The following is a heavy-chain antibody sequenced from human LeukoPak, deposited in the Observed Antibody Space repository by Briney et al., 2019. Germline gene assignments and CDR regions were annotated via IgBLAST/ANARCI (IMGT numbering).Heavy chain of an antibody. V-gene: IGHV3-48*01. D-gene: IGHD2-21*02. CDR3: AREVTASLYYYYYMDV. CDR2: ISSSSSTI. Sequence: PGGSLRLSCAASGFTFSSYSMNWVRQAPGKGLEWVSYISSSSSTIYYADSVKGRFTISRDNAKNSLYLQMNSLRAEDTAVYYCAREVTASLYYYYYMDVWGKGTTVTVSS. J-gene: IGHJ6*03. CDR1: GFTFSSYS.